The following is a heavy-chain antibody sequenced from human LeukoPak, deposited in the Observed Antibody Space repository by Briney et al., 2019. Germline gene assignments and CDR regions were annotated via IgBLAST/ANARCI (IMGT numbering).Heavy chain of an antibody. J-gene: IGHJ4*02. CDR1: GDSVSSHSAA. V-gene: IGHV6-1*01. D-gene: IGHD6-13*01. CDR3: ARGSSWYDY. Sequence: SQTLSLTCAISGDSVSSHSAAWNWVRQSPSRGLEWLGRTYYGSEWLEDYAVSVKSRISISPDTSKNQFSLQLDSVTPEDTAVYYCARGSSWYDYWGQGTLVTVSS. CDR2: TYYGSEWLE.